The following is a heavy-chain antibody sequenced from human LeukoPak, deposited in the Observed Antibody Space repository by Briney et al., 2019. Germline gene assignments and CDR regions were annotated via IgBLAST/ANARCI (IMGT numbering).Heavy chain of an antibody. CDR3: AREGGPYRPLDY. CDR2: VNLQGST. J-gene: IGHJ4*02. CDR1: GGSITNTNY. Sequence: SETLSLTCGVSGGSITNTNYWTWVRQPPGKRLKWIGEVNLQGSTNYNPSLMGRVAISVDTSENHISLQLTSVTAADTAVYYCAREGGPYRPLDYSGQGTLVTVSS. V-gene: IGHV4-4*02.